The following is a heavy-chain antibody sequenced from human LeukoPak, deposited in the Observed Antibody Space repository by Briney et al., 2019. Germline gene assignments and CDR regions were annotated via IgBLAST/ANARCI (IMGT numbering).Heavy chain of an antibody. Sequence: GGSLRLSCAASGFTFSSYSMNWVRQAPGKGLEWVSSISSSSSYIYYADSVKGRFTISRDNAKNSLYLQMNSLRAEDTAVYYCARDHGSGSYYMDYYYYGMDVWGQGTTATVSS. CDR1: GFTFSSYS. CDR2: ISSSSSYI. V-gene: IGHV3-21*01. J-gene: IGHJ6*02. CDR3: ARDHGSGSYYMDYYYYGMDV. D-gene: IGHD3-10*01.